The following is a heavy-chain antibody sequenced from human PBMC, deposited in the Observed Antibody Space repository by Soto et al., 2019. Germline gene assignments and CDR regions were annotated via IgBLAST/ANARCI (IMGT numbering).Heavy chain of an antibody. D-gene: IGHD3-10*02. CDR2: IDHYGST. V-gene: IGHV4-34*01. Sequence: LSLTCAVYGGSFSGYYWTWIRQPPGKGLECIGEIDHYGSTNYNPSLKSRVTMSVDTSKNQFSLKLTSVTAADTAVSYCARVAKLIYVRSRLSRRSSNWFDYWGQGTLVTVSS. CDR3: ARVAKLIYVRSRLSRRSSNWFDY. J-gene: IGHJ5*01. CDR1: GGSFSGYY.